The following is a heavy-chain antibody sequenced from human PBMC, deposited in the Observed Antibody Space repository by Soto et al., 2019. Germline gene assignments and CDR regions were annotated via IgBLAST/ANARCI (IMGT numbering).Heavy chain of an antibody. CDR2: IYTSGST. J-gene: IGHJ4*02. CDR3: ARAGKAIVTGRAKRFFDY. Sequence: AWTXSLTGTFSVFSIMIYDLVWIRHPAGKGLEWMGRIYTSGSTNYNPSLKSRVTISVDTSKNQFSLKLSSVTAADTAVYYCARAGKAIVTGRAKRFFDYWGQGTLVTVSS. V-gene: IGHV4-4*07. CDR1: VFSIMIYD. D-gene: IGHD5-18*01.